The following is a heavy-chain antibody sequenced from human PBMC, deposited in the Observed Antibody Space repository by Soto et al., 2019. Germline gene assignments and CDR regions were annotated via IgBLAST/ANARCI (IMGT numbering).Heavy chain of an antibody. Sequence: GESLKISCKGSGYSFTSYWIGWVRQMPGKGLEWMGIIYPGDSDTRYSPSFQGQVTISADKSISTAYLQWSSLKASDTAMYYCASSTAMVKDYYYGMDVWGQGTTVTVSS. J-gene: IGHJ6*02. V-gene: IGHV5-51*01. CDR2: IYPGDSDT. CDR1: GYSFTSYW. D-gene: IGHD5-18*01. CDR3: ASSTAMVKDYYYGMDV.